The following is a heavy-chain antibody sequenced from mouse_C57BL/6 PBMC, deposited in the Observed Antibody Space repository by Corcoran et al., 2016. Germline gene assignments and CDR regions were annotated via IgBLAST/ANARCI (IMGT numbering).Heavy chain of an antibody. D-gene: IGHD1-1*01. CDR3: ARRYYGSEDY. V-gene: IGHV9-3*01. Sequence: QIQLVQSGPELKKPGETVKISCKASGYTFTTYGMSWVKQAPGKGLKWMSWINTYSGVPTYADDFKGRFAFSLETSASTAYLQINNLKNEDTATYFCARRYYGSEDYWGQGTTLTVSS. CDR1: GYTFTTYG. CDR2: INTYSGVP. J-gene: IGHJ2*01.